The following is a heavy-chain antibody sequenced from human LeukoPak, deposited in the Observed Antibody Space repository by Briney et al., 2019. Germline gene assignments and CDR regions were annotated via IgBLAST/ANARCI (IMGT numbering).Heavy chain of an antibody. CDR1: GGSISSTSYY. CDR3: ARHSYSSGWDAHFDY. D-gene: IGHD6-19*01. CDR2: IYYSGST. V-gene: IGHV4-39*01. J-gene: IGHJ4*02. Sequence: SESLPLTCTVSGGSISSTSYYWGWIRQPPGKGLEWIGNIYYSGSTYYSPSLNSQRSISADTSRNHFSLKLSSVTAADTAVYYCARHSYSSGWDAHFDYRGAGNLGAVSS.